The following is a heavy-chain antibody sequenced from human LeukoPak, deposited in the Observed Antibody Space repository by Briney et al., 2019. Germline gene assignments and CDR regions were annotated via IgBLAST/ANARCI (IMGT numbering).Heavy chain of an antibody. CDR3: ARDLVDIVVVPAAILGWFDP. V-gene: IGHV1-69*05. D-gene: IGHD2-2*02. J-gene: IGHJ5*02. Sequence: SVKVSCKASGGTFSSYAISWVRQAPGQGLEWMGGIIPIFGTANYAQKFQGRVTITTDESTSTAYMELSSLRSEDTAVYYCARDLVDIVVVPAAILGWFDPWGQGTLVTVSS. CDR2: IIPIFGTA. CDR1: GGTFSSYA.